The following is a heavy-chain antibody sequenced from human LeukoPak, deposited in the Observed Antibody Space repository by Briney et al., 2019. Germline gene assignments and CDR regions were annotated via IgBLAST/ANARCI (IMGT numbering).Heavy chain of an antibody. CDR3: AREPDDYYDSSGAYYFDY. CDR1: GFTFSSSA. D-gene: IGHD3-22*01. V-gene: IGHV3-23*01. CDR2: ISGGGGST. Sequence: GGSLRLSCAASGFTFSSSAMSWVRQAPGKGLEWLSTISGGGGSTYYADSVKGRFTISRDNAKNSLYLQMNSLRAEDTAVYYCAREPDDYYDSSGAYYFDYWGQGTLVTVSS. J-gene: IGHJ4*02.